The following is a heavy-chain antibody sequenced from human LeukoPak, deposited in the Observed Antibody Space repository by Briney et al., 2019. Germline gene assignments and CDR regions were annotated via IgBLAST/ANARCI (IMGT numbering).Heavy chain of an antibody. CDR1: GGSISSYY. Sequence: SETLSLTCTVSGGSISSYYWSWIRQPPGKGLEWIGYIYYSGSTNYNPSLKSRVTISVDTSKNQFSLKLSSVTAADTAVYYCAKSGYSYYYGMDVWGQGTTVTVSS. CDR2: IYYSGST. J-gene: IGHJ6*02. V-gene: IGHV4-59*08. D-gene: IGHD3-3*01. CDR3: AKSGYSYYYGMDV.